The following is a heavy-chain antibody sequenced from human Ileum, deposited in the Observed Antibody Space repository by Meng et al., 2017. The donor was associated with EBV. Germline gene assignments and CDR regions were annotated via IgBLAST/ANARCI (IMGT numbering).Heavy chain of an antibody. CDR2: IYYSGST. J-gene: IGHJ4*02. D-gene: IGHD3-22*01. Sequence: QVPLQEPGPRLVKPSDTLSLTCPVSGYSRSSTNWWGWIRQPPGKGLEWIGYIYYSGSTSYNPSLKSRVTMSVDTSKNQFSLNLNSVTAVDTAVYYCARNVPGTSAYYDWGQGTLVTVSS. V-gene: IGHV4-28*01. CDR3: ARNVPGTSAYYD. CDR1: GYSRSSTNW.